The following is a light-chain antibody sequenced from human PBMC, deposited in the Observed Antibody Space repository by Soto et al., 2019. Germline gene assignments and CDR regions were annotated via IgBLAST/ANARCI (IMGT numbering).Light chain of an antibody. Sequence: EIVMTQSPATLSVSPGERATLSCRASQSVLSNLAWYQQKPGQAPRLLIYGASIRATGIPARFSGSGSGTEFTLTISSLQSEDFAVYYCQHYGSSPRTFGQGTKLEIK. J-gene: IGKJ2*01. CDR2: GAS. V-gene: IGKV3-15*01. CDR1: QSVLSN. CDR3: QHYGSSPRT.